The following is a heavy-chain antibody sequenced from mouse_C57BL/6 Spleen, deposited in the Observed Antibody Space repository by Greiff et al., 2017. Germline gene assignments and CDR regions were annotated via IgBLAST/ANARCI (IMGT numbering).Heavy chain of an antibody. D-gene: IGHD3-2*02. CDR1: GYTFPDYT. J-gene: IGHJ2*01. Sequence: EFQLQQSGPELVKPGASVKISCKASGYTFPDYTMPWVKQSHGKGLGWIGYINPTNGGTSYNQKFKGKATSTVNNSSSTAYMQLRSLTSEDSAVYYCARDSSGYYFDYWGQGTTLTVSS. CDR3: ARDSSGYYFDY. CDR2: INPTNGGT. V-gene: IGHV1-22*01.